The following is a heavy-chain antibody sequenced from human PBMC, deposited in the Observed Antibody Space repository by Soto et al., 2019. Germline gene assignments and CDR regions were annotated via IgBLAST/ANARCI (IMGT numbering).Heavy chain of an antibody. D-gene: IGHD3-9*01. Sequence: SETLSLTCTVSGGSISSYYWSWIRQPPGKGLEWIGYIYYSGSTNYNPSLKSRVTISVDTSKNQFSLKLSSVTAADTAVYYCAGDNGYYDILTGYYYGMDVWGQGTTVTVSS. CDR1: GGSISSYY. V-gene: IGHV4-59*01. CDR3: AGDNGYYDILTGYYYGMDV. J-gene: IGHJ6*02. CDR2: IYYSGST.